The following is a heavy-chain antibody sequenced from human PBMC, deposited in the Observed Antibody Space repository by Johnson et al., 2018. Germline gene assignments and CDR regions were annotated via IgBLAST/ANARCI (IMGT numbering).Heavy chain of an antibody. CDR3: ARGGDFYGSGLDAFDM. CDR1: GFTFSAYW. CDR2: IKQDGSEK. Sequence: VQLVQSGGGLVQPGGSLRLSCAASGFTFSAYWMSWVRQAPGKGLEWVATIKQDGSEKYFVDSVKGRFSISRDNAKNSLYLQMNSLRADDTAGYYCARGGDFYGSGLDAFDMWGQGTMVTVS. V-gene: IGHV3-7*01. J-gene: IGHJ3*02. D-gene: IGHD3-10*01.